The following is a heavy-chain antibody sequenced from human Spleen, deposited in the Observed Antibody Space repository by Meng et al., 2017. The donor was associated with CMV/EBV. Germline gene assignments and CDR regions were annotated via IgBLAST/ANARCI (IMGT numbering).Heavy chain of an antibody. CDR2: ISPTGSAI. CDR1: GFTFSDYY. Sequence: GESLKISCAPSGFTFSDYYMSWIRQAPGKGLEWVSYISPTGSAIYYADSVKGRFTIFRDNAKNSLNLQMNSLRDEDTAVYFCARGHYGLDVWGQGTTVTVSS. V-gene: IGHV3-11*01. J-gene: IGHJ6*02. CDR3: ARGHYGLDV.